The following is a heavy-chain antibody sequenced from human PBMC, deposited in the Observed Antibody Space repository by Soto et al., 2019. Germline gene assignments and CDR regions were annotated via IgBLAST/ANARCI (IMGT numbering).Heavy chain of an antibody. V-gene: IGHV3-30-3*01. CDR2: ISYDGSNK. Sequence: QVQLVESGGGVVQPGRSLRLSCAASGFTFSSYAMHWVRQAPGKGLEWVADISYDGSNKYYADSVKGRFTISRDNSKNTLYLHMNTLRAQDTAVYYCGGDPITRIVVVPGPYYFGYWGQGTLVTVSS. J-gene: IGHJ4*02. CDR3: GGDPITRIVVVPGPYYFGY. D-gene: IGHD3-22*01. CDR1: GFTFSSYA.